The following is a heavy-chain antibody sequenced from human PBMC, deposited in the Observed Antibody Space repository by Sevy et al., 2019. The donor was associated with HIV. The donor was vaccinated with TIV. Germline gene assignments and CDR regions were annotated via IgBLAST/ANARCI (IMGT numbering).Heavy chain of an antibody. D-gene: IGHD3-16*02. V-gene: IGHV1-2*02. CDR2: INPNSGAT. CDR1: GYTFTGHY. CDR3: ARGNLITFGRLIATFDA. Sequence: ASVKVSCKASGYTFTGHYIHWVRQAPGQGLEWMGLINPNSGATKYAQKFQGRVTMTRDTSISAAYMDLSGLRSDDTAVYYCARGNLITFGRLIATFDARGRGTQVTVSS. J-gene: IGHJ4*02.